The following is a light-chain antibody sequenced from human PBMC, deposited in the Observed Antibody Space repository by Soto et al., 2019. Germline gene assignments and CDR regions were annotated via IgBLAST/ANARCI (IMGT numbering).Light chain of an antibody. CDR3: QQYNNCPPST. Sequence: EVVMTQSPATLSVSPGERATLSCRASQSVSSNLAWYQQKPGQAPRLLIYGASTRATGIPARFSGSGSGTECTRTISSLPSEDFAVYYCQQYNNCPPSTISQRTKVEIK. CDR1: QSVSSN. CDR2: GAS. J-gene: IGKJ1*01. V-gene: IGKV3-15*01.